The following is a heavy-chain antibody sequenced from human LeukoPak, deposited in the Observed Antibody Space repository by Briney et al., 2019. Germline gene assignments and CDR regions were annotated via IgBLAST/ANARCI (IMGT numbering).Heavy chain of an antibody. J-gene: IGHJ4*02. D-gene: IGHD3-22*01. Sequence: HGESLKTSCKGSGYSFTSYWIGWVRQMPGKGLEWMGIIYPDDSDTRYSPSFQGQVTFSADKSISTAYLQWSSLKASDTAVYYCARQVDYYDSSGYYYVRLFDYWGQGTLVTVSS. CDR3: ARQVDYYDSSGYYYVRLFDY. V-gene: IGHV5-51*01. CDR1: GYSFTSYW. CDR2: IYPDDSDT.